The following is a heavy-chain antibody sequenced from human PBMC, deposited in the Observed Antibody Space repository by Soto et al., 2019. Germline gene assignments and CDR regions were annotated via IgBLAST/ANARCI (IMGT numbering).Heavy chain of an antibody. Sequence: ASVKVSCKTSGYTFMSYDINWVRQATGQGLEWMGWMNPHNDNAGYAQKSQGRVTMTRNPSISTAYMELSSLTSDDTAVYYCARDLAYCSGGSCQTSYYYYGMDVWGQGTTVTVS. V-gene: IGHV1-8*01. J-gene: IGHJ6*02. CDR1: GYTFMSYD. D-gene: IGHD2-15*01. CDR3: ARDLAYCSGGSCQTSYYYYGMDV. CDR2: MNPHNDNA.